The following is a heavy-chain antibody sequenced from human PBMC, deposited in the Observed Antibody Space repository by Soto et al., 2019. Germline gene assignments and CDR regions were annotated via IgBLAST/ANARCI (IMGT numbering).Heavy chain of an antibody. Sequence: GGSLRLSCAASGFTFTDAWMGWVRQAPGKGLEWVGRIKSRTHGGTADFPAPVKGRFSISRDDPKSILYLQMSSLQTEDTAVYHCTSDVGHMSLPLFSSWGQGTLVTVSS. CDR1: GFTFTDAW. CDR3: TSDVGHMSLPLFSS. V-gene: IGHV3-15*01. CDR2: IKSRTHGGTA. J-gene: IGHJ5*02. D-gene: IGHD1-26*01.